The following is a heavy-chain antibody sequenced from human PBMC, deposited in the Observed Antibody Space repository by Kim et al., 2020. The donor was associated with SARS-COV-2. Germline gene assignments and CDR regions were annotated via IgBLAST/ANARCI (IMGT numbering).Heavy chain of an antibody. V-gene: IGHV4-59*01. CDR2: IFYSGST. D-gene: IGHD2-21*02. CDR1: GGSISSYY. Sequence: SETLSLTCTVSGGSISSYYWSWIRQPPGKGLEWIGYIFYSGSTNYNPSLNSRVTISVHTSKNQFSLKLSSVTAADTAVYYCARGSAGGDWLMGSVGYNWFDPWVQGTLVTVSS. J-gene: IGHJ5*02. CDR3: ARGSAGGDWLMGSVGYNWFDP.